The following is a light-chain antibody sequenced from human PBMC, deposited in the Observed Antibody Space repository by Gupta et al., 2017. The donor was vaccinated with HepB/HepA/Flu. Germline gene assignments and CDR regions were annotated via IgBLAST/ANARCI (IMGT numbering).Light chain of an antibody. CDR3: QQRSNWRLT. CDR2: DAS. Sequence: EIVLTQSPATLSLSPGERATLSCRASQSVSSYLAWYQQKPGQAPRLLIYDASNRATGIPARFSGSGSGTYFTLIISSLEPEDFTVYYCQQRSNWRLTFGGGTKVEIK. J-gene: IGKJ4*01. CDR1: QSVSSY. V-gene: IGKV3-11*01.